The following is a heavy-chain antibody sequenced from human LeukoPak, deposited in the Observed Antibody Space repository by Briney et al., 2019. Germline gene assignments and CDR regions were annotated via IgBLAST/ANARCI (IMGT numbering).Heavy chain of an antibody. CDR1: GGSISSYY. J-gene: IGHJ4*02. D-gene: IGHD3/OR15-3a*01. V-gene: IGHV4-59*01. CDR3: ARVIGLVFDY. Sequence: SETLSLACTVSGGSISSYYWSWIRQPPGKGLEWIGYMYDSVSTNYNPSLKSRVTISIDTSKKEFSLKLSSVTAADTAVYYCARVIGLVFDYWGQGTLVTVSS. CDR2: MYDSVST.